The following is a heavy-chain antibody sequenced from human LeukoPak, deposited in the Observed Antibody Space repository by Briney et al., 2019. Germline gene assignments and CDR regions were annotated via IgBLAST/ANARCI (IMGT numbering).Heavy chain of an antibody. J-gene: IGHJ4*02. CDR2: INPNSGDT. CDR1: GYTXTGYY. CDR3: ARIDYFDY. Sequence: GASVKVSCKASGYTXTGYYVHGVRQAPGQGLEWMGWINPNSGDTNYAQVFQGRVTMASDTSISTAYMELSRLRSDDTAVYYCARIDYFDYWGQGTLVTVSS. V-gene: IGHV1-2*02.